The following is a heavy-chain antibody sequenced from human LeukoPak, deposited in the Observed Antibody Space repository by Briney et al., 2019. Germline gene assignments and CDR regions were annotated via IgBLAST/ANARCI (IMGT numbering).Heavy chain of an antibody. V-gene: IGHV3-23*01. Sequence: GGSLRLSCAASGFTFSSYSMNWVRQAPGKGLEWVSAISGSGGSTYYADSVKGRFTISRDNSKNTLYLQMNSLRAEDTAVYYCVKFIPLYNWFDPWGQGTLVTVSS. CDR3: VKFIPLYNWFDP. J-gene: IGHJ5*02. CDR1: GFTFSSYS. CDR2: ISGSGGST. D-gene: IGHD3-16*02.